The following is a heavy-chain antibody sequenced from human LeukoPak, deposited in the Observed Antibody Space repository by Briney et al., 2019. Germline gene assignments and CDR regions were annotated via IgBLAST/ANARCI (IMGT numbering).Heavy chain of an antibody. V-gene: IGHV1-2*02. J-gene: IGHJ4*02. CDR2: INPNSRGT. D-gene: IGHD4-17*01. CDR3: ARVQVTTLSGRDY. Sequence: GASVKVSCKASGYTFTGYYMHWVRQAPGQGLEWMGWINPNSRGTNYAQKFQGRVTMTRDTSISTAYMELSRLRSDDTAVYYCARVQVTTLSGRDYWGQGTLVTVSS. CDR1: GYTFTGYY.